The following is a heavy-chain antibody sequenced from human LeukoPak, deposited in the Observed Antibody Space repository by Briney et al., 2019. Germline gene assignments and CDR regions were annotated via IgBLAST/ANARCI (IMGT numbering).Heavy chain of an antibody. D-gene: IGHD5-12*01. CDR2: IKQDGSEK. J-gene: IGHJ4*02. V-gene: IGHV3-7*01. CDR3: ARRPGNVDIVATIGRSEFDY. Sequence: GGSLRLSCAASGFTFSSYEMNWVRQAPGKGLEWVANIKQDGSEKYYVDSVKGRFTISRDNAKNSLYLQMNSLRAEDTAVYYCARRPGNVDIVATIGRSEFDYWGQGTLVTVSS. CDR1: GFTFSSYE.